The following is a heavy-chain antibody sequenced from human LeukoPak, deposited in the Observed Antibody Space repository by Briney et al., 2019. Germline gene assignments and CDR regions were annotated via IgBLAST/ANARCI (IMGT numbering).Heavy chain of an antibody. CDR2: ISGSGGST. CDR3: AKDSEAWQWLVLNN. D-gene: IGHD6-19*01. CDR1: GFTFSSYA. Sequence: QLGGSLRLSCAASGFTFSSYAMSWVRQAPGKGLEWVSAISGSGGSTYYADSVKGRFTISRDNSKNTLYLQMNSLRAEDTAVYYCAKDSEAWQWLVLNNWGQGTLVTVSS. J-gene: IGHJ4*02. V-gene: IGHV3-23*01.